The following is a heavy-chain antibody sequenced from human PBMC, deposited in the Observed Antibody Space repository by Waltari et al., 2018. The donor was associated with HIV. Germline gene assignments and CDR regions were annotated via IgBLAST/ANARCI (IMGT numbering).Heavy chain of an antibody. J-gene: IGHJ6*02. CDR1: GYTFTSYD. CDR2: MNPNSVNT. Sequence: QVQLVQSGAEVKKPGASVKVSCKASGYTFTSYDINWVRQATGQGLEWMGWMNPNSVNTGYAQKFQGRVTMTRNTSISTAYMELSSLRSEDTAVYYCARSPSLRGWLRSMRGDGMDVWGQGTTVTVSS. D-gene: IGHD5-12*01. CDR3: ARSPSLRGWLRSMRGDGMDV. V-gene: IGHV1-8*01.